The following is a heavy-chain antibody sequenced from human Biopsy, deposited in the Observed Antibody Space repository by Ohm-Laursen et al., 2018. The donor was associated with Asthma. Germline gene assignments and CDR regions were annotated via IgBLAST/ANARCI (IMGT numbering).Heavy chain of an antibody. V-gene: IGHV3-53*01. CDR3: ARGDSSNWSHYYFDY. Sequence: SLRLSCAAVGFKFDEYTMHWVRQAPGKGLEWVSVIYSGGTSHTADSVRGRFTISRDYSKNTLYLQMHSLRAEDTAAYYCARGDSSNWSHYYFDYWGQGTLVTVSS. J-gene: IGHJ4*02. D-gene: IGHD3-22*01. CDR2: IYSGGTS. CDR1: GFKFDEYT.